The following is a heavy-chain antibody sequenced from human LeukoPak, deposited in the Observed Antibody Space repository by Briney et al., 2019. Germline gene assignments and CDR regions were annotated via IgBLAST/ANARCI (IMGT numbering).Heavy chain of an antibody. V-gene: IGHV3-33*01. CDR2: IWYDGSNK. Sequence: GRSLRLSCAASGFTFSSYGMHWVRQAPGKGLEWVAGIWYDGSNKYYADSVKGRFTISRDNSKNTLYLQMNSLRAEDTAVYYCARGYGVRGVIITPGYWGQGTLVTVSS. D-gene: IGHD3-10*01. CDR1: GFTFSSYG. CDR3: ARGYGVRGVIITPGY. J-gene: IGHJ4*02.